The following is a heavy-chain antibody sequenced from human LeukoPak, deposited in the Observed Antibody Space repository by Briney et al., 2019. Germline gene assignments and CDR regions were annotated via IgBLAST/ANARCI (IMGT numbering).Heavy chain of an antibody. Sequence: SETLSLTCTVSGGSISSSSYYWGWIRQPPGKGLEWIGSIYYSGSTYYTPSLKSRVTISVDTSKIQFSLKLSSVTAADTAVYYCARPNPYDFWSGYSTWFDPWGQGTLVTVSS. CDR3: ARPNPYDFWSGYSTWFDP. CDR2: IYYSGST. CDR1: GGSISSSSYY. V-gene: IGHV4-39*01. J-gene: IGHJ5*02. D-gene: IGHD3-3*01.